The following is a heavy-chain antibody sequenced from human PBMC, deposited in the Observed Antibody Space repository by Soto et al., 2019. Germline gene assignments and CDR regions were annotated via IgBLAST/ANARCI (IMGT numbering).Heavy chain of an antibody. V-gene: IGHV4-31*03. CDR1: GGSISSGGYY. J-gene: IGHJ4*02. Sequence: SETLSLTCTVSGGSISSGGYYWSWIRQHPGKGLEWIGYIYYSGSTYYNPSLKSRVTISVDTSKNQFSLKLSSVTAADTAVYYCARRFRSPTHCSGGSCYSVRSRKGFDYWGQGTLVTVS. CDR3: ARRFRSPTHCSGGSCYSVRSRKGFDY. CDR2: IYYSGST. D-gene: IGHD2-15*01.